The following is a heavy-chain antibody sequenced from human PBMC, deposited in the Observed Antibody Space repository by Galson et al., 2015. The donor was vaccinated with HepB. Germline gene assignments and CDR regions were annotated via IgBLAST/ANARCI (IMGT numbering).Heavy chain of an antibody. CDR1: GGTFSSYA. J-gene: IGHJ4*02. CDR3: ARAAGTVHGYGY. V-gene: IGHV1-69*04. CDR2: IIPILGIA. D-gene: IGHD6-13*01. Sequence: SVKVSCKASGGTFSSYAISWVRQAPGQGLEWMGRIIPILGIANYAQKFQGRVTVTADKSTSTAYMELSSLRSEDTAVYYCARAAGTVHGYGYWGQGTLVTVSS.